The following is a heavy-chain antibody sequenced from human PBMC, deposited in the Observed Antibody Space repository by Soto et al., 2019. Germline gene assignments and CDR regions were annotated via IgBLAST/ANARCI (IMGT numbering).Heavy chain of an antibody. D-gene: IGHD3-3*01. CDR3: AGNKTYYDFWSGYYWGDADAFDI. J-gene: IGHJ3*02. V-gene: IGHV1-18*01. Sequence: QVQLVQSGAEVKKPGASVKVSCKASGYTFTSYGISWVRQAPGQGLEWMGWISAYNGNTNYAQKPQGRVTMTTATSTSTAYMELRSFRSDDTVVYYCAGNKTYYDFWSGYYWGDADAFDIWGKGTMVTVSS. CDR1: GYTFTSYG. CDR2: ISAYNGNT.